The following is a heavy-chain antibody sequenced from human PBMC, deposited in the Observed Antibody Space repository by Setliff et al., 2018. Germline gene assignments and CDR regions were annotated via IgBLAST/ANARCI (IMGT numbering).Heavy chain of an antibody. Sequence: SETLSLTCAVYGGSFSGYYWSWIRQPPGKGLEWIGEINHSGSTNYNPSLKSRVTISVDTSKNQFSLKLSSVTAADTAVYYCARNKTVYWYYGMDVWGQGTTVTVSS. CDR2: INHSGST. CDR1: GGSFSGYY. V-gene: IGHV4-34*01. J-gene: IGHJ6*02. CDR3: ARNKTVYWYYGMDV. D-gene: IGHD2-15*01.